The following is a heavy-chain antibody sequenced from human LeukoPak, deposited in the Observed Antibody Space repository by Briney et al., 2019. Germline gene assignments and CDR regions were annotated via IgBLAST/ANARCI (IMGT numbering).Heavy chain of an antibody. Sequence: SETLSLTCTVSDGSISSGSFYWGWIRQPPGRGLEWIGSIYYSGSTYYSPSLKSRVTISGDTSKNQFSLKLSSVTAADTAVYYCARGGSFEAFDIWGQGTMVTVSS. D-gene: IGHD1-26*01. CDR3: ARGGSFEAFDI. CDR1: DGSISSGSFY. J-gene: IGHJ3*02. CDR2: IYYSGST. V-gene: IGHV4-39*01.